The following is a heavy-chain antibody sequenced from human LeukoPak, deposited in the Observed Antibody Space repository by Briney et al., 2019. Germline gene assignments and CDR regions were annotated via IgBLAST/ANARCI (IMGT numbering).Heavy chain of an antibody. Sequence: GGSLRLSCAASGLTFSSYWMTWVRQAPGKGLEWVANIKQDGNEKYYVDSVKGRFTISRDNAKNSMYLQMNGLRVEDTAVYYCATRWMLDVWGQGTTVTVSS. D-gene: IGHD5-12*01. V-gene: IGHV3-7*01. CDR3: ATRWMLDV. J-gene: IGHJ6*02. CDR1: GLTFSSYW. CDR2: IKQDGNEK.